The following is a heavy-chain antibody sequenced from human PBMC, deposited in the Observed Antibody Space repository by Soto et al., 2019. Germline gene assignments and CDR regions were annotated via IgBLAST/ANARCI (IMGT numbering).Heavy chain of an antibody. CDR2: IIPIFGTA. Sequence: SVKVSCKASAGTFSSYAISWVRQAPAQGLEWMRGIIPIFGTANYAQKFQGRVTITADNSTSTAYMELSSLRSEDTAVYYCARGYSGSYGPGGLYYYGMDVWGQGTTVTVSS. J-gene: IGHJ6*02. V-gene: IGHV1-69*06. D-gene: IGHD1-26*01. CDR1: AGTFSSYA. CDR3: ARGYSGSYGPGGLYYYGMDV.